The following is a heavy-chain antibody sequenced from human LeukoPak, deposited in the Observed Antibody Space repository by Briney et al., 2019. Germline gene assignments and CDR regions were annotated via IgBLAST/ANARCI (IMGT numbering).Heavy chain of an antibody. CDR3: AKVRFSSRLYYYYYYALDL. J-gene: IGHJ6*02. CDR1: GFTFSSYW. V-gene: IGHV3-30*18. D-gene: IGHD6-13*01. Sequence: GGSLRLSCAASGFTFSSYWMSWVRQAPGKGLEWVAAISYDGSNKYYADSVKGQFTISRDNSKNTLYLQMNSLRAEDTAVYYCAKVRFSSRLYYYYYYALDLWGQGTTVTVSS. CDR2: ISYDGSNK.